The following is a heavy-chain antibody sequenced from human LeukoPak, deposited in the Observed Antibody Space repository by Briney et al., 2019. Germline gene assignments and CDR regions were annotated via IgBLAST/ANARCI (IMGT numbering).Heavy chain of an antibody. J-gene: IGHJ4*02. Sequence: AGSLRLSCADSVYTLSNYAIHCVPEAPHKGLECGADISYDGGNKYYADSVKGRFTISRDNSKNTLYLQMNSLRPEDTAVYYCVRTDCTGGSCYPNFDYWGQGTLVTVSS. CDR2: ISYDGGNK. CDR1: VYTLSNYA. V-gene: IGHV3-30*01. CDR3: VRTDCTGGSCYPNFDY. D-gene: IGHD2-15*01.